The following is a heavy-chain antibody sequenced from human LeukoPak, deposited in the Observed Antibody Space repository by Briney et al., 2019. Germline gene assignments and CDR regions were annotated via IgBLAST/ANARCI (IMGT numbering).Heavy chain of an antibody. J-gene: IGHJ4*02. CDR2: IYSGGST. V-gene: IGHV3-66*01. CDR1: GFTVSSNY. CDR3: ARAISLVMVRGVPVDFDY. D-gene: IGHD3-10*01. Sequence: GGSLRLSCAASGFTVSSNYMSWVRQAPGKGLEWVSVIYSGGSTYYADSVKGRFIISRDNSKNTLYLQMNSLRAEDTAMYYCARAISLVMVRGVPVDFDYWGQGTLVTVSS.